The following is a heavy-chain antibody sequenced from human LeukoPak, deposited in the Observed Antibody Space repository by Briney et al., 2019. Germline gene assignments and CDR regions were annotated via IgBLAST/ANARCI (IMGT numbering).Heavy chain of an antibody. CDR1: GFTFSSYG. Sequence: GGSLRLSCAASGFTFSSYGMGWVRQAPGKGLEWVSVIGVSGGGTYYADSVRGRFTISRDNSKNTLYLQMNSLRAEDTAVYYCAKDDRIQTRRYSYNYWGQGTLVTVSS. CDR3: AKDDRIQTRRYSYNY. V-gene: IGHV3-23*01. D-gene: IGHD5-18*01. CDR2: IGVSGGGT. J-gene: IGHJ4*02.